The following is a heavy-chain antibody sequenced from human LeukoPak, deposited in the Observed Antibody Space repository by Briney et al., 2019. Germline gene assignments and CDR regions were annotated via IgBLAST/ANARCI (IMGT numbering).Heavy chain of an antibody. CDR3: ARGTTAAAGIFDC. D-gene: IGHD6-13*01. CDR2: IYSSGST. J-gene: IGHJ4*02. Sequence: SETLSLTCAVSGGSISSYYWSWVRQPAGKGLEWIGRIYSSGSTNYNPSLNSRVTMSVDTSNNQFSLRLTSVTAADTAVYYCARGTTAAAGIFDCWGQGTLVTVSS. V-gene: IGHV4-4*07. CDR1: GGSISSYY.